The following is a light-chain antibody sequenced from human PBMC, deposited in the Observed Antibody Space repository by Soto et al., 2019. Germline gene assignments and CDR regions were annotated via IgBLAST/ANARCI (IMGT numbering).Light chain of an antibody. Sequence: EIVLTQSSGTLSLSPGERATLSCRASQSVSSSYLAWYQQKPGQAPRLLIYGASSRATGIPDRFSGSGSGTDFTLTISRLEPEDFAVYYCQQYGSSPRTFGPGTKVEIK. V-gene: IGKV3-20*01. CDR2: GAS. CDR1: QSVSSSY. J-gene: IGKJ1*01. CDR3: QQYGSSPRT.